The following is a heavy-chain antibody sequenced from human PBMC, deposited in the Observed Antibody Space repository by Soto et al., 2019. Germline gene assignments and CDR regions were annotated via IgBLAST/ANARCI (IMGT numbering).Heavy chain of an antibody. CDR2: INPNSGDT. V-gene: IGHV1-2*02. CDR3: ARVKNYYDSSGPFDY. J-gene: IGHJ4*02. CDR1: GYTFTGYF. D-gene: IGHD3-22*01. Sequence: ASVKVSCKASGYTFTGYFLHWVRQAPGQGLEWMGWINPNSGDTNYAQKFQGRVTMTRDTSISTAYMELSRLSSDDTAVYYCARVKNYYDSSGPFDYWGQGTLVTVSS.